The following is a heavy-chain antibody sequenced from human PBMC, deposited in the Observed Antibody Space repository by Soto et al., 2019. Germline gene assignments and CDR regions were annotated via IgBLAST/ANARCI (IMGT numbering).Heavy chain of an antibody. CDR3: AKGPGGFGEFSLDY. CDR2: IYSGGSI. Sequence: PSETLSIIRTVSGGSISTHYLSWIRQPAGKGLEWIGRIYSGGSINYNPTVKSRVTMSVDMSKNQFSLKLSSVTSEDTAVYFCAKGPGGFGEFSLDYWGQGTLVTVSS. D-gene: IGHD3-10*01. J-gene: IGHJ4*02. CDR1: GGSISTHY. V-gene: IGHV4-4*07.